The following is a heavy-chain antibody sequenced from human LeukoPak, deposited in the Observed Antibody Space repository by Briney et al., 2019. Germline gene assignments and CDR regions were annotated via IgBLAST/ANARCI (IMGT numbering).Heavy chain of an antibody. CDR2: INPNSGGT. V-gene: IGHV1-2*02. Sequence: ASVKVSCKASGYTFTGYYMHWVRQAPGQGLEWMGWINPNSGGTNYAQKFQGRVTMTRDMSISTAYMELSRLRSDDTAVYYCASNIVVVPAAFDYWGQGTLVTVSS. CDR3: ASNIVVVPAAFDY. D-gene: IGHD2-2*01. CDR1: GYTFTGYY. J-gene: IGHJ4*02.